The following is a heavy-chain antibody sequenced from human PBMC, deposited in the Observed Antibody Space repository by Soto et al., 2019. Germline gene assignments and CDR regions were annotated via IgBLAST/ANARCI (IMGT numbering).Heavy chain of an antibody. V-gene: IGHV1-8*01. Sequence: ASVKVSCKASGYTFTSYDINWVRQATGQGLEWMGWMNPNSGNTGYAQKFQGRVTMTRNTSISTAYMELSSLRSEDTAVNYCARGPYYDFWSGYWYYYYGMDVWGQGTTVTVSS. CDR1: GYTFTSYD. CDR2: MNPNSGNT. CDR3: ARGPYYDFWSGYWYYYYGMDV. D-gene: IGHD3-3*01. J-gene: IGHJ6*02.